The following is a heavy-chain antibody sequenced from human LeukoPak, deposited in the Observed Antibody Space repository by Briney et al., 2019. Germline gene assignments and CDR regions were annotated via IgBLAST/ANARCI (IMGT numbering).Heavy chain of an antibody. Sequence: SETLSLTCTVSGGSISSYYWSWIRQPPGKGLEWIGYIHYSGSTNYNPSLKSRVTISVDTSKNQFSLKLSSVTAADTAVYYCARGARYYDSSGYYYTILNFDYWGQGTLVTVSS. CDR1: GGSISSYY. CDR2: IHYSGST. CDR3: ARGARYYDSSGYYYTILNFDY. J-gene: IGHJ4*02. D-gene: IGHD3-22*01. V-gene: IGHV4-59*01.